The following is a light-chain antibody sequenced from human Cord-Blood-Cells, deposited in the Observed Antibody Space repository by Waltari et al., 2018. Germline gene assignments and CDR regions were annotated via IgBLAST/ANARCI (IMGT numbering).Light chain of an antibody. CDR2: DVS. CDR1: SSDVGGYNY. V-gene: IGLV2-11*01. J-gene: IGLJ2*01. Sequence: QSALTPPRSVSGSPGQSVTIPCTGTSSDVGGYNYVSWYQQHPGKAPKLLIYDVSQRPSGVPDRFSGSKSGNTASLTISGRQAEDEADYYCCSYAGSYTVFGGGTKLTVL. CDR3: CSYAGSYTV.